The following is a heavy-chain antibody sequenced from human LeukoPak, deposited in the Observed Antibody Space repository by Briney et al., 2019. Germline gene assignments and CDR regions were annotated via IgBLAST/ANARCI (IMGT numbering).Heavy chain of an antibody. Sequence: GALRPSFAASGFTLSSYTMQLVRPAPGKGLEWVSSINSSSSYIYYADSVKGRFTISRDNAKNSLYLQMNSLRAEDTAVYYCARVRGSIVGATSDAFDIWGQGTMVTVSS. J-gene: IGHJ3*02. CDR1: GFTLSSYT. V-gene: IGHV3-21*01. CDR2: INSSSSYI. CDR3: ARVRGSIVGATSDAFDI. D-gene: IGHD1-26*01.